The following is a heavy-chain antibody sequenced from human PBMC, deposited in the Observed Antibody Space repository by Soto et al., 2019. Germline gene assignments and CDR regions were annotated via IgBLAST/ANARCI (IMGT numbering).Heavy chain of an antibody. D-gene: IGHD2-15*01. J-gene: IGHJ4*01. CDR3: AKDGDPPYCGRSSCHPAGAY. CDR1: GFTFSNYG. Sequence: QVQLVESGGGVVQPGRSLRLSCAGSGFTFSNYGLHWVRQAPGKGLEWVAVISYDGSHKYYADSVKGRFTISRDNSNNILYLQMGSLRADDTAVYYCAKDGDPPYCGRSSCHPAGAYWGQGTLVSVSS. CDR2: ISYDGSHK. V-gene: IGHV3-30*18.